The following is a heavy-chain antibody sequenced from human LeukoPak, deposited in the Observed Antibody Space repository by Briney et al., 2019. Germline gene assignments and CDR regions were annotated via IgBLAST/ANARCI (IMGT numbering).Heavy chain of an antibody. CDR1: GFTFSSFA. D-gene: IGHD2-2*01. CDR3: ARDYEAGCTSTTCYDRFDY. CDR2: IKQDGSEE. V-gene: IGHV3-7*01. J-gene: IGHJ4*02. Sequence: GGSLRLSCAASGFTFSSFAMSWVRQAPGKGLEWVANIKQDGSEEYYVDSVKGRFTISRDNAKNSLYLQMNSLRAEDTAVYYCARDYEAGCTSTTCYDRFDYWGQGTLVTVSS.